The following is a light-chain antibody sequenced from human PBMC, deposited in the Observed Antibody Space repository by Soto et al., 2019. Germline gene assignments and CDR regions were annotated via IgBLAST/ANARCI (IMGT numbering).Light chain of an antibody. Sequence: QSALTQPRSVSGSPGQSVTISCTGTSSDVGGYNYVSWFQQHPGKAPKVMIYDVTERPSGVPDRFSGSKSGNTASLTISGLQAEDDADYYCCSFAGSYTFLFGGGTKLTVL. CDR3: CSFAGSYTFL. J-gene: IGLJ2*01. CDR2: DVT. V-gene: IGLV2-11*01. CDR1: SSDVGGYNY.